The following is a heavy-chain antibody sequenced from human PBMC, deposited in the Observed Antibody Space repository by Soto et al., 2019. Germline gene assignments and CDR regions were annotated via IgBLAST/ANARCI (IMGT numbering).Heavy chain of an antibody. CDR2: IYYSGST. CDR1: GGSISSSSYY. D-gene: IGHD6-25*01. Sequence: SETLSLTCTVSGGSISSSSYYWGWIRQPPGKGLEWIGSIYYSGSTYYNPSLKSRVTISVDTSKNQFSLKLSSVTAADTAVYYYARHEVDWQRLAGGMDVWGQGTTVTVSS. V-gene: IGHV4-39*01. CDR3: ARHEVDWQRLAGGMDV. J-gene: IGHJ6*02.